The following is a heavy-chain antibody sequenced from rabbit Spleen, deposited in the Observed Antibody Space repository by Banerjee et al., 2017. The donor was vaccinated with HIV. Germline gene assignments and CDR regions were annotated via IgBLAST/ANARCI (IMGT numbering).Heavy chain of an antibody. CDR3: VREAGYGGYGDANL. J-gene: IGHJ4*01. CDR1: GFSFSSNW. Sequence: QSLEESGGGLVKPGGSLTLTCTVSGFSFSSNWICWVRQAPGKGLEWIGYIDPIFGTTSYASWVNGRFTISSDNAQNTVDLQMNSLTAADTATYFCVREAGYGGYGDANLWGPGTLVTVS. CDR2: IDPIFGTT. V-gene: IGHV1S7*01. D-gene: IGHD6-1*01.